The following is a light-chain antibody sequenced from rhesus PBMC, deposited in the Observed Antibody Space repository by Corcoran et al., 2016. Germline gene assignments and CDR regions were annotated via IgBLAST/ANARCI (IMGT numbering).Light chain of an antibody. CDR2: DAS. J-gene: IGKJ1*01. CDR1: QGISKY. CDR3: QQNDSYPRT. Sequence: DIQMTQSPSFLSASVGDTVTITCQASQGISKYLAWYQQKPGKAPRLLIYDASTLQSGVPSRFSGSGSGTEVTLTISSLPPEDFATYYCQQNDSYPRTFGQGTKVEIK. V-gene: IGKV1-25*01.